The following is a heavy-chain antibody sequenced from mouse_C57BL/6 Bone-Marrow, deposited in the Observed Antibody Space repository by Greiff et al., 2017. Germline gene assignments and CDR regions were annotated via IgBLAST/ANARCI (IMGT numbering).Heavy chain of an antibody. D-gene: IGHD1-1*01. Sequence: QVQLQQPGAELVKPGASVKLSCKASGYTFTSYWMQWVKQRPGQGLEWIGEIDPSDSYTNYNQKLKGKATLTVDTSSSTAYMQLSSLTSEDSAVYYCARDYYGSSWYCDVWGTGTTVTVSS. CDR1: GYTFTSYW. CDR3: ARDYYGSSWYCDV. J-gene: IGHJ1*03. V-gene: IGHV1-50*01. CDR2: IDPSDSYT.